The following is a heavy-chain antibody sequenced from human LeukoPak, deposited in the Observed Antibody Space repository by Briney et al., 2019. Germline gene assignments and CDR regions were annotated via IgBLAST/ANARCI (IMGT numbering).Heavy chain of an antibody. V-gene: IGHV4-59*12. CDR2: IYHSGST. Sequence: SETLSLTCSVSGGSMSSYYWSWIRQSPGKGLEWIGYIYHSGSTNYNPSLKSRVTISVDTSKNQFSLKLSSVTAADTAVYYCARRRSKGFYYYGSGSYRNWFDPWGQGTLVTVSS. D-gene: IGHD3-10*01. CDR1: GGSMSSYY. J-gene: IGHJ5*02. CDR3: ARRRSKGFYYYGSGSYRNWFDP.